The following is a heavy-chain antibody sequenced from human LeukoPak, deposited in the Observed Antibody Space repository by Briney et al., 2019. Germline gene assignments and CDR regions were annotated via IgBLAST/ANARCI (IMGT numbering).Heavy chain of an antibody. CDR2: ISGSGGSS. CDR3: AKDGGYCSGGSCYSGAFDY. D-gene: IGHD2-15*01. CDR1: GFTFSSYA. Sequence: GGSLRLSCAASGFTFSSYAMSWVRQAPGKGLEWVSAISGSGGSSYYADSVKGRFTISRDNSKNTLYLQMNSLRAEDTAVYYCAKDGGYCSGGSCYSGAFDYWGQGTLVTVSS. J-gene: IGHJ4*02. V-gene: IGHV3-23*01.